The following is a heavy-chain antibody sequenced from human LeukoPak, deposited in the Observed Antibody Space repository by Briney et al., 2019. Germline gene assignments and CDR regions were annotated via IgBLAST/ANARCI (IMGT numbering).Heavy chain of an antibody. CDR1: DESFSGYY. J-gene: IGHJ6*02. Sequence: SETLSLTCAVYDESFSGYYCSWIRQPPRKGLEWIGEIDHSGSTNYNPSLQSRVTISVDTSKNQFSLKLSSVTAADTAVYYCARAPYYHYGMDVWGQGTTVTVSS. CDR2: IDHSGST. CDR3: ARAPYYHYGMDV. V-gene: IGHV4-34*01.